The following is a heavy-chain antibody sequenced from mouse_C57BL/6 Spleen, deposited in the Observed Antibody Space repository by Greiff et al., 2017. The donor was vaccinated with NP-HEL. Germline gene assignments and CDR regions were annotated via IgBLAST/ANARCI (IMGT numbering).Heavy chain of an antibody. CDR2: IYPSDSET. CDR1: GYTFTSYW. CDR3: ARPYGSSYVRYFDV. J-gene: IGHJ1*03. D-gene: IGHD1-1*01. V-gene: IGHV1-61*01. Sequence: VQLQQPGAELVRPGSSVKLSCKASGYTFTSYWMDWVKQRPGQGLEWIGNIYPSDSETHYNQTFKDQATLTVDKSSSTAYMQLSSLTSEDSAVYYCARPYGSSYVRYFDVWGTGTTVTVSS.